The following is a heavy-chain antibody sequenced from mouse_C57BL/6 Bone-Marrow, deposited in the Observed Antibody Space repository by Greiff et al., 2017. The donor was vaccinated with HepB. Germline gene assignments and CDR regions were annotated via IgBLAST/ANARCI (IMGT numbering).Heavy chain of an antibody. CDR3: TRFVTFYYFDY. V-gene: IGHV6-6*01. Sequence: VQLKESGGGLVQPGGSMKLSCAASGFTFSDAWMDWVRQSPEKGLEWVAEIRNKANNHATYYAESVKGRFTISRDASKSSVYLQMNSLRAEDTGIYYCTRFVTFYYFDYWGQGTTLTVSS. D-gene: IGHD2-13*01. CDR1: GFTFSDAW. CDR2: IRNKANNHAT. J-gene: IGHJ2*01.